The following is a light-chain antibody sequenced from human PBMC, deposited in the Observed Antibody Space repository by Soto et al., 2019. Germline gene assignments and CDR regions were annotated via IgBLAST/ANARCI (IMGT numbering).Light chain of an antibody. CDR2: GAS. CDR3: QQYGSSPRT. V-gene: IGKV3-20*01. J-gene: IGKJ4*01. CDR1: QSVSSSY. Sequence: EIVLTQSPGTLSLSPGERATLSCRASQSVSSSYLAWYQQKPGQAPRLVIYGASSRATGIPDRFSGSGSWKDFTLTISRLEPEDFAVYYCQQYGSSPRTFGGGTKGEIQ.